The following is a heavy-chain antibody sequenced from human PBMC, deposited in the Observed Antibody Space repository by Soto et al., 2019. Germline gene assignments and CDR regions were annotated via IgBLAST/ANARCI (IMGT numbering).Heavy chain of an antibody. Sequence: GLSLRLSCAASGFTVSSNYMSWVRQATEKGLEWVSVIYSVGSTYYADSVKGRFTISRHNSKNTLYLQMNSLRAEDTAVYYCAREAVVVPAAYGSGSTYGHYYYYYGMDVWGQGTTVTVSS. J-gene: IGHJ6*02. CDR1: GFTVSSNY. CDR2: IYSVGST. CDR3: AREAVVVPAAYGSGSTYGHYYYYYGMDV. D-gene: IGHD2-2*01. V-gene: IGHV3-53*04.